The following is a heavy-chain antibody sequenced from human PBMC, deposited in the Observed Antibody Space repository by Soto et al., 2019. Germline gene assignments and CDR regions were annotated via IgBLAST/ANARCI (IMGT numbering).Heavy chain of an antibody. Sequence: PPETPSPPCTGSGGPTSSSSYFWGWVRQPPGKGLEWIGSIYYSGSTYYNPSLKSRVTISVDTSKNQFSLKLSSVTAADTAVYYCARQSRTYYDILTGYRFGDYWGQGTLVTVSS. CDR3: ARQSRTYYDILTGYRFGDY. V-gene: IGHV4-39*01. CDR1: GGPTSSSSYF. J-gene: IGHJ4*02. D-gene: IGHD3-9*01. CDR2: IYYSGST.